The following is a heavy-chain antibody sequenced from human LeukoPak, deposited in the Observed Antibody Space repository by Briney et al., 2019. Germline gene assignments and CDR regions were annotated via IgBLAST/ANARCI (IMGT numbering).Heavy chain of an antibody. J-gene: IGHJ4*02. CDR2: MNPNSGNT. CDR1: GYTFTSYD. D-gene: IGHD6-13*01. V-gene: IGHV1-8*03. Sequence: ASVKVSCKASGYTFTSYDINWVRQATGQGLEWVGWMNPNSGNTGYAQKFQGRVTITRNTSISTAYMELSSLRSEDTAVYYCARGLELDSSSWYEGVFFDYWGQGTLVTVSS. CDR3: ARGLELDSSSWYEGVFFDY.